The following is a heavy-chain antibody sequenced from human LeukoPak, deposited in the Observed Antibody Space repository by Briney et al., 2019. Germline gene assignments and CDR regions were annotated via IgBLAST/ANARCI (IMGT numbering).Heavy chain of an antibody. CDR1: GGSISSSSYY. CDR2: MYHSGNT. D-gene: IGHD3-3*01. J-gene: IGHJ4*02. Sequence: PSETLSLTCTVSGGSISSSSYYWGWIRQPPGKGLEGIASMYHSGNTYYNPSLKSRVTISIDTPKHLFSLKLSSVTAADTAVYYCAGHKSGYYTAFDYWGQGTLVTVSS. CDR3: AGHKSGYYTAFDY. V-gene: IGHV4-39*01.